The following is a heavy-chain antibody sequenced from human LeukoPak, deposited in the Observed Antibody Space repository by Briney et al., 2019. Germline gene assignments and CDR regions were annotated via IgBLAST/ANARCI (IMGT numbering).Heavy chain of an antibody. CDR2: IYSGGRT. CDR1: GLTVNINF. CDR3: ANPYS. Sequence: GESLRLSCAASGLTVNINFMRWVRHAPGGGLEWLSFIYSGGRTYYADSVKGRFTISRDNSKNTVYLQMTSLKAEDAAVDYCANPYSWGQGALVTVSS. J-gene: IGHJ4*02. D-gene: IGHD5-18*01. V-gene: IGHV3-53*01.